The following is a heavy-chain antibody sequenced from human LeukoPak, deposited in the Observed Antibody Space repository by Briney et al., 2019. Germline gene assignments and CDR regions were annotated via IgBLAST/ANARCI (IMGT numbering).Heavy chain of an antibody. Sequence: GGSLRLSCAASGFTFSSYSMNWVRQAPGKGLEWVSSISSSSSYIYYVDSVKGRFTISRDNAKNSLYLQMNSLRAEDTAVYYCARVPFRDSRSQDHDYWGQGTLVTVSS. D-gene: IGHD6-13*01. V-gene: IGHV3-21*01. J-gene: IGHJ4*02. CDR1: GFTFSSYS. CDR3: ARVPFRDSRSQDHDY. CDR2: ISSSSSYI.